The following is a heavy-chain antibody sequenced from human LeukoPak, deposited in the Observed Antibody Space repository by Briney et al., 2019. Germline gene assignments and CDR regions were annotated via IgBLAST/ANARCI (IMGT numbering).Heavy chain of an antibody. Sequence: SVKVSCKASGGTFSSYAISWVRRAPGQGLEWMGRIIPILGIANYAQKFQGRVTITADKSTSTAYMELSSLRSEDTAVYYCASELQKLSSGWYKDYWGQGTLVTVSS. V-gene: IGHV1-69*04. J-gene: IGHJ4*02. D-gene: IGHD6-19*01. CDR2: IIPILGIA. CDR3: ASELQKLSSGWYKDY. CDR1: GGTFSSYA.